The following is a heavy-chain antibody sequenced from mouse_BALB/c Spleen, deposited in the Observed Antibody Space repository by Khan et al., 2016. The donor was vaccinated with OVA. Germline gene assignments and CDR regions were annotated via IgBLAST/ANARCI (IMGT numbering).Heavy chain of an antibody. CDR2: INTYTGEP. Sequence: QIQLVQSGPELKKPGETVKISCKASGYTFTNYGMNWVKLAPGKGLKWMGWINTYTGEPTYTDDFKGRFAFSLETSASTAYLQINNLKNEDMATYFCARGARYWYFDVWGAGTTVTVSS. CDR1: GYTFTNYG. CDR3: ARGARYWYFDV. V-gene: IGHV9-1*02. J-gene: IGHJ1*01.